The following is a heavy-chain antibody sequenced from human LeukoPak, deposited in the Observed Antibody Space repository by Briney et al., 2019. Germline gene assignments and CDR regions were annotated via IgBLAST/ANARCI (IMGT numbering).Heavy chain of an antibody. D-gene: IGHD4-17*01. V-gene: IGHV3-23*01. CDR3: AKDGEYGDYLEHFDY. Sequence: PGGSLRLSCAASGFTFSSYAMSWVRQAPGKGLEWVSAISGSGGSTYYADSVKGRFTISRDNSKNTLYLQMNSLRAEDTAVYYCAKDGEYGDYLEHFDYWGQGTLVTVSS. CDR2: ISGSGGST. CDR1: GFTFSSYA. J-gene: IGHJ4*02.